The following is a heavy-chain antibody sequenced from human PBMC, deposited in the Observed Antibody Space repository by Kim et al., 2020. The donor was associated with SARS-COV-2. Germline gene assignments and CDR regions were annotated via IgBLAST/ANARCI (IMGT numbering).Heavy chain of an antibody. D-gene: IGHD2-2*02. CDR2: IYYSGST. CDR1: SYY. CDR3: ASMAVVPAAISPYYYYYYMDV. V-gene: IGHV4-59*01. J-gene: IGHJ6*03. Sequence: SYYWSWIRQPPGKGLEWIGYIYYSGSTNYNPSLKSRVTISVDTSKNQFSLKLSSVTAADTAVYYCASMAVVPAAISPYYYYYYMDVWGKGTKVTV.